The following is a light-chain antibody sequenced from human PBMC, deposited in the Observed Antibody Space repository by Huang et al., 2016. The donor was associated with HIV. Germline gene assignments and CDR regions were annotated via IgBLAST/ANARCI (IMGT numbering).Light chain of an antibody. V-gene: IGKV3D-20*01. CDR1: QSVSSRY. Sequence: EIVLTQSPASLSLSPGERARLSCGASQSVSSRYLAWFQQKPGRPPRLLIYDAPVRAPGIPDRFSGGGSGTDFTLTISRLEPEDFAVYYCQQYGSSSYTFGQGTKLEIK. J-gene: IGKJ2*01. CDR2: DAP. CDR3: QQYGSSSYT.